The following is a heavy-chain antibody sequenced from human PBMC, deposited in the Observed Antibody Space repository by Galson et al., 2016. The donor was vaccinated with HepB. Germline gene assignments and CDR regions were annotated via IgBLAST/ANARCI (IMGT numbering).Heavy chain of an antibody. CDR1: GFPLSSFA. CDR3: TRDGGQGIVFDY. V-gene: IGHV3-23*01. Sequence: SLRLSCAASGFPLSSFAMSWVRQAPGKGLEWVADVTSRGGKTFYAESVEGRFTISRDNSKNTVYLQMHSPRPDDTAVYFCTRDGGQGIVFDYWGQGVLVTVSS. J-gene: IGHJ4*02. D-gene: IGHD2-15*01. CDR2: VTSRGGKT.